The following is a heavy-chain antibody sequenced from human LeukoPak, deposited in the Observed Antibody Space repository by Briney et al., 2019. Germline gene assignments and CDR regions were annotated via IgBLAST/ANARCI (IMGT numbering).Heavy chain of an antibody. CDR3: ARGHSYGGNFDY. Sequence: GASVKVSCKASGYTFTSYDINWVRQAPGQGLEWMGWMNPNSGNPAYAQKFQGKVTMTKNTSISTAYMELSSQRSEDTAVYYCARGHSYGGNFDYWGQGTLVTVSS. J-gene: IGHJ4*02. V-gene: IGHV1-8*01. D-gene: IGHD4-23*01. CDR2: MNPNSGNP. CDR1: GYTFTSYD.